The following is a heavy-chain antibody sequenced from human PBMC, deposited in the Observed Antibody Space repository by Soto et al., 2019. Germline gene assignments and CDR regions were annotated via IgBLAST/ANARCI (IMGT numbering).Heavy chain of an antibody. D-gene: IGHD6-19*01. J-gene: IGHJ5*02. Sequence: QVQLVQSGAEVKKPGASVKVSCKASGYTFTDYYMNWVRQAPGQGLEWMGWFNPNNVVTTYAQKFKGRVTMTRDTSISTAYMDLSRLRSDDTALYYCARGALTVANWFDPWGQGTQVTVSS. CDR1: GYTFTDYY. V-gene: IGHV1-2*02. CDR2: FNPNNVVT. CDR3: ARGALTVANWFDP.